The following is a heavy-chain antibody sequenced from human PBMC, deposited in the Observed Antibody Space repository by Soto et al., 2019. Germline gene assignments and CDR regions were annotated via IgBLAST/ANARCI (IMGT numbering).Heavy chain of an antibody. CDR1: GGTFSSYA. Sequence: SVKVSCKASGGTFSSYAIIWVRQAPGQGLEWMGGIIPIFGTANYAQKFQGRITMTTDTSTSTAYMELRSLRSDDTAMYYCVRDGGYYGSGFDYWGQGTLVTVSS. D-gene: IGHD3-10*01. CDR2: IIPIFGTA. J-gene: IGHJ4*02. CDR3: VRDGGYYGSGFDY. V-gene: IGHV1-69*05.